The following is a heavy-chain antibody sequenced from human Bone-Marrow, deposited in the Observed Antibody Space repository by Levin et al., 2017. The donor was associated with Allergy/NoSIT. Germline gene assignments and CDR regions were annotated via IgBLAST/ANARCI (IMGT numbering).Heavy chain of an antibody. CDR2: FDPEDGET. D-gene: IGHD4-17*01. J-gene: IGHJ4*02. CDR1: GYTLTELS. Sequence: GESLKISCKVSGYTLTELSMHWVRQAPGKGLEWMGGFDPEDGETIYAQKFQGRVTMTEDTSTDTAYMELSSLRSEDTAVYYCATASTSIDYGYFDYWGQGTLVTVSS. V-gene: IGHV1-24*01. CDR3: ATASTSIDYGYFDY.